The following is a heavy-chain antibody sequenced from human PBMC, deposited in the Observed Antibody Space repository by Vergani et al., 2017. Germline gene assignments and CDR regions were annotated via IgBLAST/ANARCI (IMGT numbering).Heavy chain of an antibody. V-gene: IGHV1-8*03. Sequence: QVQLVQSGAEVKKPGASVKVSCKASGYTFTSYDINWVRQATGQGLEWMGWMNPNSGNTGYAQKFQGRVTITRNTSIRTAYMELSSLRSEDTAVYYCARGPIIAAAGNYCYCYMGVWGKGTTVTVSS. CDR3: ARGPIIAAAGNYCYCYMGV. J-gene: IGHJ6*03. D-gene: IGHD6-13*01. CDR2: MNPNSGNT. CDR1: GYTFTSYD.